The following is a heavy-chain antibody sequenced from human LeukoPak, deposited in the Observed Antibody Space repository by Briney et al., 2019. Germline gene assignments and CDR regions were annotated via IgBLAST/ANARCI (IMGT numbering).Heavy chain of an antibody. J-gene: IGHJ4*02. Sequence: PGGSLRLSCAASGFTFSSYEMNWVRQAPGKGLEWVSYISSSGSTIYYADSVKGRFTISRDNAKNSLYLQMNSLRAEDTAVYYCASDFWRGLSVYWGQGTLVTVSS. CDR2: ISSSGSTI. CDR1: GFTFSSYE. D-gene: IGHD3-3*01. V-gene: IGHV3-48*03. CDR3: ASDFWRGLSVY.